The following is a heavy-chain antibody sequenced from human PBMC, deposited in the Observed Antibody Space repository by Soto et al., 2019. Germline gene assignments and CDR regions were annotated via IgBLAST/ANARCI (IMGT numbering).Heavy chain of an antibody. CDR1: GCRFTRYW. Sequence: GQSLKISCNGSGCRFTRYWCSWERQLPGKGLEWMGRIDPSDSYTNYSPSFQGHVTISADKSISTAYLQWSSLKASDTAMYYCARTPPYSSSSGGNWFDPWGQGTLVTVSS. D-gene: IGHD6-6*01. CDR2: IDPSDSYT. J-gene: IGHJ5*02. CDR3: ARTPPYSSSSGGNWFDP. V-gene: IGHV5-10-1*01.